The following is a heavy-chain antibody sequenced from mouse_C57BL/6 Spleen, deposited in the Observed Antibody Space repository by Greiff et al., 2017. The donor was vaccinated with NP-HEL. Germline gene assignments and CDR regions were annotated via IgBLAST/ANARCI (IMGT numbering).Heavy chain of an antibody. Sequence: QVQLQQPGAELVRPGSSVKLSCKASGYTFTSYWMDWVKQRPGQGLEWIGNIYPSDSETHYNQKFKDKATLTVDKSSSTAYVQLSRLTSEDSAVYYCARSNYDYYAIEYWGQGTSVTVSA. CDR2: IYPSDSET. V-gene: IGHV1-61*01. CDR3: ARSNYDYYAIEY. D-gene: IGHD2-5*01. J-gene: IGHJ4*01. CDR1: GYTFTSYW.